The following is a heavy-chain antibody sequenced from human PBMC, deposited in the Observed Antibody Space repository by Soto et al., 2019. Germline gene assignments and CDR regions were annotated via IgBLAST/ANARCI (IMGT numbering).Heavy chain of an antibody. Sequence: PGGSLRRSCAASGFTFSSYGMHWVRQAPGKGLEWVAVISYDGSNKYYADSVKGRFTISRDNSKNTLYLQMNSLRAEDTAVYYCARDHIVAVPAAIQGYYYYYGMDGWGQGTTVTVSS. CDR3: ARDHIVAVPAAIQGYYYYYGMDG. D-gene: IGHD2-2*02. J-gene: IGHJ6*01. CDR2: ISYDGSNK. CDR1: GFTFSSYG. V-gene: IGHV3-30-3*01.